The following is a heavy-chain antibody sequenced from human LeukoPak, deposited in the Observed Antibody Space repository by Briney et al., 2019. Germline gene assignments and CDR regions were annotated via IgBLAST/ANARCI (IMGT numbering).Heavy chain of an antibody. J-gene: IGHJ6*03. V-gene: IGHV4-39*07. CDR2: IYYSGST. Sequence: PSETLSLTCTVSGGSISSSSYYWGWIRQPPGKGLEWIGSIYYSGSTYYNPSLKSRVTISVDTSKNQFSLKLSSATAADTAVYYCARAIGYCTNGVCYTVGDYYYYMDVWGKGTTVTVSS. D-gene: IGHD2-8*01. CDR3: ARAIGYCTNGVCYTVGDYYYYMDV. CDR1: GGSISSSSYY.